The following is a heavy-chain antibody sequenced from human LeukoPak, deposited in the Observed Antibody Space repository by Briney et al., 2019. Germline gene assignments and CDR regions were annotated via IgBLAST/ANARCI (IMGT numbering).Heavy chain of an antibody. CDR2: IYSYNGNT. Sequence: ASVKVSFRSSVFTFTIYGITWVRQPPGQGLEWMGCIYSYNGNTLYAQNLEGRVTMPTDKSTNPAYMELRSLRSDETAVYYCARHPLDYWATSSGSRRPAFDYWGQGTLVTVSS. V-gene: IGHV1-18*01. J-gene: IGHJ4*02. CDR3: ARHPLDYWATSSGSRRPAFDY. D-gene: IGHD1-26*01. CDR1: VFTFTIYG.